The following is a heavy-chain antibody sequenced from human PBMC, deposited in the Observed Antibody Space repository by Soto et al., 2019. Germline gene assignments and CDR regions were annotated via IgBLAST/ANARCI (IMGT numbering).Heavy chain of an antibody. CDR3: GRVSFDSRGNPTGH. Sequence: ASVKVSCKTSGYTFTNYYMHWVRLAPGQGLEWMGVINPGGGYTNYAQKFQGRVTMTRDTSTSTVDMELSSLKSEDTAVYYCGRVSFDSRGNPTGHWGQGTLVTVSS. CDR1: GYTFTNYY. V-gene: IGHV1-46*01. D-gene: IGHD3-22*01. J-gene: IGHJ4*02. CDR2: INPGGGYT.